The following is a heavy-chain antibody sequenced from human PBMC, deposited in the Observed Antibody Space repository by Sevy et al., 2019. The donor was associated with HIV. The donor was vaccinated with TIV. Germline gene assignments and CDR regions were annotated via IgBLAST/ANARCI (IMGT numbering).Heavy chain of an antibody. D-gene: IGHD4-17*01. CDR1: GGSISSYY. V-gene: IGHV4-59*01. Sequence: SETLSLTCTVSGGSISSYYWSWIRQPPGKGLEWIGYIYYSGSTNYNPSPKSRVTISVDTSKNQFSLKLSSVTAAATAVYYWAGVDYGDYAFDYWGQGTLVTVSS. J-gene: IGHJ4*02. CDR2: IYYSGST. CDR3: AGVDYGDYAFDY.